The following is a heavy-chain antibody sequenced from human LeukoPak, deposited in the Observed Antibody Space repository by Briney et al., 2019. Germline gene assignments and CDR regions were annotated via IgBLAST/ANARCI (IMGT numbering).Heavy chain of an antibody. V-gene: IGHV3-21*01. J-gene: IGHJ4*02. D-gene: IGHD4-23*01. Sequence: GGSLRLSCAASGFTFSSYSMNWVRQAPGKGLEWVSSISSSSSYIYYADSVKGRFTISRDNAKNSLYLQMNSLRAEDTAVYYCARDDYGDKFFDYWGQGTLVTASS. CDR1: GFTFSSYS. CDR3: ARDDYGDKFFDY. CDR2: ISSSSSYI.